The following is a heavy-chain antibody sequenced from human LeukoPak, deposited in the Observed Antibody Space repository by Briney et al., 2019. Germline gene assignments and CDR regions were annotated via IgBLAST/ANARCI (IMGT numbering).Heavy chain of an antibody. Sequence: SETLSLTCSVSGGSIISSNYYWGWLRQPPGKGLEWIGSIYQSGSGSSYYNPSLESRVTIFGDTSKNQFFLRLSSVTAADTAVYYCASTLRFLPYRRFDYWGQGTLVTVPS. V-gene: IGHV4-39*01. D-gene: IGHD3-3*01. CDR3: ASTLRFLPYRRFDY. CDR2: IYQSGSGSS. J-gene: IGHJ4*02. CDR1: GGSIISSNYY.